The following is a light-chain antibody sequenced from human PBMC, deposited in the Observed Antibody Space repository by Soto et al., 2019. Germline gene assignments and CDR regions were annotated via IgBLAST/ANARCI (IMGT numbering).Light chain of an antibody. J-gene: IGKJ1*01. CDR1: QSLQHNNGNTL. CDR3: MQALQTPRT. Sequence: EIVMTQSPLSLTVTPGEPASISCKSSQSLQHNNGNTLLDWYMQKPGQSPQLLIYLGSRRAPGAPDRVSGSGSGTDFPLRISTVEADDAAIYYCMQALQTPRTFGQGTKLEI. V-gene: IGKV2-28*01. CDR2: LGS.